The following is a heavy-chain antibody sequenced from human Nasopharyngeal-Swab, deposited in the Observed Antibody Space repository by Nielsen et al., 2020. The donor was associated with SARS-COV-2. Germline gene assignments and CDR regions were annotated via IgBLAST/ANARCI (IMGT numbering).Heavy chain of an antibody. CDR3: AKDRDSGDDSEEYYHYYGMDV. J-gene: IGHJ6*02. Sequence: ESLKISCAASGFTFSNFAMSWVRQAPGKGLEWGSVISGGSDSTYYTDSVRGRFTISRDNSKNTLNLQMNNLRAEDTAIYYCAKDRDSGDDSEEYYHYYGMDVWGQGAPVTVSS. CDR2: ISGGSDST. CDR1: GFTFSNFA. D-gene: IGHD5-12*01. V-gene: IGHV3-23*01.